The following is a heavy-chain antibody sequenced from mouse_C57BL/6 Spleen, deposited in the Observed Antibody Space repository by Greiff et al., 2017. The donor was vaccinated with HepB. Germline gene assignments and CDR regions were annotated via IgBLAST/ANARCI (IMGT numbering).Heavy chain of an antibody. V-gene: IGHV5-9*01. Sequence: DVHLVESGGGLVKPGGSLNLSCAASGFTFSSFPLSWVRQTPGKRLEWVAPFSGGGGNTYYPDSVKGRFTISRDNAKNTLYLQMSSLRSEDTALYYCARADYGSSLDYFDYWGQGTTLTVSS. CDR3: ARADYGSSLDYFDY. J-gene: IGHJ2*01. D-gene: IGHD1-1*01. CDR1: GFTFSSFP. CDR2: FSGGGGNT.